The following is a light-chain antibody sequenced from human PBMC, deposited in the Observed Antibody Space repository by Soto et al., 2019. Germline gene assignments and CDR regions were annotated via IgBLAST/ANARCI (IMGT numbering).Light chain of an antibody. CDR2: DAS. V-gene: IGKV3-11*01. J-gene: IGKJ1*01. CDR1: QSVSSY. CDR3: QQRSNWPPWT. Sequence: EIVLTQSPATLSLSPGERATLSCRASQSVSSYLSWYQQKPGQAPRLLIYDASNRATGIPARFSGSGSGTDFTLTISSLEPEVFAVYYCQQRSNWPPWTFGQGTKMEIK.